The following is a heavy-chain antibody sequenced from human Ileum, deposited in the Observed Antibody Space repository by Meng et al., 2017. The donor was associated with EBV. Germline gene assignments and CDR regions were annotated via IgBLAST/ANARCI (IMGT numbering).Heavy chain of an antibody. CDR1: GDSSSNSDYY. D-gene: IGHD3-10*01. Sequence: QVRAGARGLGDASEAFHVSCTVSGDSSSNSDYYCGVRRDPRGDGLGLIANIYRSGGTYYDASLKSRFTVSRDKSKNPLSLQLSTVTAADTAVYYCVRDADYPRGLFDSWGQGTPVTVSS. CDR3: VRDADYPRGLFDS. J-gene: IGHJ4*02. CDR2: IYRSGGT. V-gene: IGHV4-38-2*02.